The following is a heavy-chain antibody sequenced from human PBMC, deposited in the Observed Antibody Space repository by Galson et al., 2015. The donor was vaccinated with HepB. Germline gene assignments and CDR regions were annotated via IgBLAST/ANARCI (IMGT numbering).Heavy chain of an antibody. V-gene: IGHV4-39*01. CDR2: IYYSGST. CDR1: GGSISSSSYY. D-gene: IGHD2-2*01. J-gene: IGHJ6*03. CDR3: ARRPLSCSSTSCYYYYYMDV. Sequence: SETLSLTCTVSGGSISSSSYYWGWIRQPPGKGLEWIGSIYYSGSTYYNPSLKSRVTISVDTSKNQFSLKLSSVTAADTAVYYCARRPLSCSSTSCYYYYYMDVWGKGTTVTVSS.